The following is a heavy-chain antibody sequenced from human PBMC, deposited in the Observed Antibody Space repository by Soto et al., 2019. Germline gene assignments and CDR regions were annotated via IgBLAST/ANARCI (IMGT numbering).Heavy chain of an antibody. CDR1: GVSISSGGYY. J-gene: IGHJ5*02. D-gene: IGHD2-2*01. Sequence: SETLSLTCTVSGVSISSGGYYWGWIRQHPGKGLEWIGNIYHSGRTYYNPSLKSRVIMSVDTSKNHFSLNLNSVTAEDTAVYYCVRDGHCITTSCYGNWFDPWGQGTLVTVSS. CDR2: IYHSGRT. CDR3: VRDGHCITTSCYGNWFDP. V-gene: IGHV4-31*03.